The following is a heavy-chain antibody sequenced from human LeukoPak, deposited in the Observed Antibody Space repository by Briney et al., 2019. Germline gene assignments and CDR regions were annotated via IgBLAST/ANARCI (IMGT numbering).Heavy chain of an antibody. J-gene: IGHJ3*02. CDR2: INHSGST. V-gene: IGHV4-34*01. CDR3: ARGRILVVIPDAFDI. D-gene: IGHD3-22*01. CDR1: GGSFSGYY. Sequence: SETLSLTCAVYGGSFSGYYWSWIRQPPGKGLEWIGEINHSGSTNYNPSLKSRVTISVDTSKNQFSLKLSSVTAADTAVYYCARGRILVVIPDAFDIWGQGTMVTVSS.